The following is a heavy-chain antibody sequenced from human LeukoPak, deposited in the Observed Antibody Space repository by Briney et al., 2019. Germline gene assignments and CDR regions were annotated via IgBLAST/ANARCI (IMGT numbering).Heavy chain of an antibody. J-gene: IGHJ3*02. CDR3: ARGDSSSLGDAFDI. Sequence: PSETLSLTCTVSGGSISGYYWGWIRQPPGKGLEWIGSIYHSGSTYYNPSLKSRVTISVDTSKNQFSLKLSSVTAADTAVYYCARGDSSSLGDAFDIWGQGTMVTVSS. V-gene: IGHV4-38-2*02. CDR2: IYHSGST. D-gene: IGHD6-6*01. CDR1: GGSISGYY.